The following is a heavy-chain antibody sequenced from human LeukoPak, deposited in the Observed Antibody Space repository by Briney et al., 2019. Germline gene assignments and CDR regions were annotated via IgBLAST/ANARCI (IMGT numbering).Heavy chain of an antibody. Sequence: GTSLRLSCVASGFIFSRYDMHWVRQAPGKGLEWVALIWHDGSKTHYADSVKGRFTISRDDSKSTLYVQMNSLRVEDTAVYYCARDPARVTSHFDYWGQGALVTVSS. CDR3: ARDPARVTSHFDY. D-gene: IGHD4-17*01. V-gene: IGHV3-33*01. CDR1: GFIFSRYD. CDR2: IWHDGSKT. J-gene: IGHJ4*02.